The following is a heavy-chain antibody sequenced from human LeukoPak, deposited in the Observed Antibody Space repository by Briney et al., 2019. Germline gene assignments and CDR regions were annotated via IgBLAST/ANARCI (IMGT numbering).Heavy chain of an antibody. CDR2: IYYSGST. J-gene: IGHJ3*02. CDR3: ARDRHYYGSGLSDAFDI. V-gene: IGHV4-59*01. D-gene: IGHD3-10*01. Sequence: SETLSLTCTVSGGSISSYYWSWIRQPPGKGLERIGYIYYSGSTNYNPSLKSRVTISVDTSKNQFSLKLSSVTAADTAVYYCARDRHYYGSGLSDAFDIWGQGTMVTVSS. CDR1: GGSISSYY.